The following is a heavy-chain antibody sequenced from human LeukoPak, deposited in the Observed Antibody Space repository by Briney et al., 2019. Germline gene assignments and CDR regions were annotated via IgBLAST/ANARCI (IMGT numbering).Heavy chain of an antibody. CDR1: GGSFSGYY. Sequence: SETLSLTCAVYGGSFSGYYWSWIRQPPGKGLEWIGEINHGGSTNYNPSLKSRVTISLDTSKNQFSLKLSSVTAADTAVYYCARGITMVRGVTRGNWFDPWGQGTLVTVSS. CDR3: ARGITMVRGVTRGNWFDP. CDR2: INHGGST. V-gene: IGHV4-34*01. D-gene: IGHD3-10*01. J-gene: IGHJ5*02.